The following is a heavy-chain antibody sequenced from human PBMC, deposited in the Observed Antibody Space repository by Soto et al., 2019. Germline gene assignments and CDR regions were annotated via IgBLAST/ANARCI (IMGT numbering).Heavy chain of an antibody. CDR1: GFTFSSYA. Sequence: GGSLRLYCAASGFTFSSYAMSWVRQAPGKGLEWVSAISGSGGSTYYADSVKGRFTISRDNSKNTLYLQMNSLRAEDTAVYYCAFPGPSYDSSGYYPTEDYWGQGTLVTGSS. J-gene: IGHJ4*02. V-gene: IGHV3-23*01. CDR3: AFPGPSYDSSGYYPTEDY. CDR2: ISGSGGST. D-gene: IGHD3-22*01.